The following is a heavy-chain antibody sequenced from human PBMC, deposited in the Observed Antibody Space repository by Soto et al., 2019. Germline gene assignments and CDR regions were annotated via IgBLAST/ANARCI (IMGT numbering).Heavy chain of an antibody. V-gene: IGHV5-10-1*01. D-gene: IGHD3-22*01. CDR3: ARQIYDSDTGPNCQYYFDS. CDR2: IDPSDTQT. Sequence: GESLKISCKGSGYSFAGNWITWVRQKPGKGLEWMGRIDPSDTQTYYSPSFRGNATISATKSITAVFLQWSSLRASDTAMYYCARQIYDSDTGPNCQYYFDSWGQGTPVTVSS. J-gene: IGHJ4*02. CDR1: GYSFAGNW.